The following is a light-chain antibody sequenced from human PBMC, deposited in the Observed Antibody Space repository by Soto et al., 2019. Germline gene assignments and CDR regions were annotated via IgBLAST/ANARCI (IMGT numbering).Light chain of an antibody. CDR2: GAS. J-gene: IGKJ4*01. V-gene: IGKV3-15*01. CDR1: QTLRCSY. CDR3: QQHNNWPLT. Sequence: ELVMTQSPATLSVSAGERATLSCRASQTLRCSYLAWYQQKPGQAPRLLIYGASTRATGIPARFSGSGSGTQFTLTISSLQSEDFEVDYCQQHNNWPLTCGGGTKVDIK.